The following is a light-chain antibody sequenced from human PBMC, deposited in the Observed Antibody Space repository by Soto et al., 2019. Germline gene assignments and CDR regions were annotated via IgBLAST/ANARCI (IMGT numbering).Light chain of an antibody. J-gene: IGKJ5*01. CDR1: QSVSSAY. CDR3: KQYGSLIT. CDR2: GAS. Sequence: EIVLTPSHGIISLAPGEISPLSCLASQSVSSAYIAWYHHKPGQAPRLLIHGASTRATGIPDRFSGSGSGTDFTLTISRLEPEDFAVYYCKQYGSLITFGKGKRRAIK. V-gene: IGKV3-20*01.